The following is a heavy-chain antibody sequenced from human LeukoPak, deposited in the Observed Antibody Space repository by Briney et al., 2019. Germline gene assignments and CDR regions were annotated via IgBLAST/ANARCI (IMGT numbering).Heavy chain of an antibody. Sequence: SQTLSLTCTVSGGSISSAYYWSWIRQPPGKGLEWIGYIYYTGNTYYNSSLKNRITMSVATSNNHSSLSLSSVTAADTAVYYCARGPSFGSTSRFDLWGRGTLVTVSS. V-gene: IGHV4-31*03. J-gene: IGHJ2*01. CDR2: IYYTGNT. CDR1: GGSISSAYY. D-gene: IGHD6-13*01. CDR3: ARGPSFGSTSRFDL.